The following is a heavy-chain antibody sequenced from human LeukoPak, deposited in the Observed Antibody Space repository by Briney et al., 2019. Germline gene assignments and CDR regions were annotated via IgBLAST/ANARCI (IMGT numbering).Heavy chain of an antibody. CDR2: IKSKRDGGTT. CDR3: TTEYYYDSSGLFDY. Sequence: GGSLRLSCAVSGFTFSNGWMSWVRQAPGKGLEWVGRIKSKRDGGTTDYAAPVNGRFTISRDDSKNTLYLQMNSLKTEDTAVYYCTTEYYYDSSGLFDYWGQGTLVTVSS. CDR1: GFTFSNGW. D-gene: IGHD3-22*01. V-gene: IGHV3-15*01. J-gene: IGHJ4*02.